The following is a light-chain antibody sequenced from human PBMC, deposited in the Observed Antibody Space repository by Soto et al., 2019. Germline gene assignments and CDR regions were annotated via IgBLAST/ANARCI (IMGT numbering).Light chain of an antibody. J-gene: IGLJ2*01. CDR2: DAT. V-gene: IGLV2-11*01. Sequence: QSALTQPHSVSGSPGQSVTISCTGTSSDVGGYKYVSWYQQHPGKAPKLMISDATKRPAGVPDRFTASKSGNTASLTISGIQAEDEAGYYCCSYAGSYTNVVFGGGTKVTVL. CDR1: SSDVGGYKY. CDR3: CSYAGSYTNVV.